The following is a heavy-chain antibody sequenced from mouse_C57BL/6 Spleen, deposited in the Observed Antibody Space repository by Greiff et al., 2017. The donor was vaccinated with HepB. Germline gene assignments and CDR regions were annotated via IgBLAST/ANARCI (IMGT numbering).Heavy chain of an antibody. V-gene: IGHV1-50*01. Sequence: VQLQQPGAELVKPGASVKLSCKASGYTFTSYWMQWVKQRPGQGLEWIGEIDPSDSYTNYNQKFKGKATLTVDTSSSTAYMQLSSLTSEDSAVYYCARVTVVAPDFDVWGTGTTVTVSS. J-gene: IGHJ1*03. D-gene: IGHD1-1*01. CDR3: ARVTVVAPDFDV. CDR1: GYTFTSYW. CDR2: IDPSDSYT.